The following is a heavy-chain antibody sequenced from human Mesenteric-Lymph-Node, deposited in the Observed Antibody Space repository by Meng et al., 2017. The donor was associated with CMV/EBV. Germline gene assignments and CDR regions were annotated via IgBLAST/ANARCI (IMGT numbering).Heavy chain of an antibody. J-gene: IGHJ4*02. CDR2: INPNSSGI. CDR1: GYSFTGHY. V-gene: IGHV1-2*06. Sequence: KISCKASGYSFTGHYLHWVRQAPGQGLEWMGRINPNSSGINYAERFQGRVTMTRDTSITTAYLELSRLRSDDRAVYYCARVGNYFFDYWGQGTLVTVSS. D-gene: IGHD1-1*01. CDR3: ARVGNYFFDY.